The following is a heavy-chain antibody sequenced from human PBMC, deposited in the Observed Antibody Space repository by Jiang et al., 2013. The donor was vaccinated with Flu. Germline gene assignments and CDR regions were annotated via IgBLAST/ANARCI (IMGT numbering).Heavy chain of an antibody. CDR3: ARGLYGMDV. V-gene: IGHV3-30*09. Sequence: GRSLRLSCAASGLTFRSYAWHWVRQAPGKGLEWVTLISYDGSNKYYADYVKGRFAISRDDSRNTLFLQMNSLKTEDTAVYYCARGLYGMDVWGQGTTVTVSS. CDR1: GLTFRSYA. CDR2: ISYDGSNK. J-gene: IGHJ6*02.